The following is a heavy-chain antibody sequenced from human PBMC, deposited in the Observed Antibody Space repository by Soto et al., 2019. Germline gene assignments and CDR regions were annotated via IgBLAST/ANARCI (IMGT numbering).Heavy chain of an antibody. CDR3: AREGFVLVPTTVNSDYYYYAMDV. CDR1: GGTFSSYA. CDR2: IIPIFGTA. J-gene: IGHJ6*04. D-gene: IGHD2-2*01. V-gene: IGHV1-69*13. Sequence: ASVKVSCKASGGTFSSYAISWVRQAPGQGLEWMGGIIPIFGTANYAQKFQGRVTITADESTSTAYMELSSLRSEDTAVYYCAREGFVLVPTTVNSDYYYYAMDVWGKGTTVTVSS.